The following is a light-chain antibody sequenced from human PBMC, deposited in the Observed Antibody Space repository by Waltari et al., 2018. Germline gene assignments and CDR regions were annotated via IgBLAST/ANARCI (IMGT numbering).Light chain of an antibody. CDR1: SLRRYY. V-gene: IGLV3-19*01. CDR3: HSRDSSSTRF. J-gene: IGLJ2*01. Sequence: SSELTQDPTVSVALGQTVRITCQGDSLRRYYPSWYQQRPGQDPILVFYGQSSQPSGSPDRFSGSMSGNTASLTITGAQAEDEADYYCHSRDSSSTRFFGGGTRLTV. CDR2: GQS.